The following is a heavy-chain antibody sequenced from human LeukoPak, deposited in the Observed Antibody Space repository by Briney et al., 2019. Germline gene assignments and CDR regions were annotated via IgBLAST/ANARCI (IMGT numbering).Heavy chain of an antibody. J-gene: IGHJ1*01. CDR2: INPNSGGT. V-gene: IGHV1-2*02. CDR1: GYTFTGYY. Sequence: GASVKVSCKASGYTFTGYYMHWVRQAPGQGLEWMGWINPNSGGTNYAQKFQGRVTMTRDTSISTAYMELSRLRSEDTAVYYCARDYFPRWVAASEYFQHWGQGTLVTVSS. CDR3: ARDYFPRWVAASEYFQH. D-gene: IGHD6-19*01.